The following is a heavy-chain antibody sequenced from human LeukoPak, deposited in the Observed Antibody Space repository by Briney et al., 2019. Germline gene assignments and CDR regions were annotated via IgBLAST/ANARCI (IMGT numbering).Heavy chain of an antibody. CDR2: TYYRSKWYN. CDR1: GDSVSRNTAG. J-gene: IGHJ6*03. CDR3: ARRGYCSSTSCYDLYYYYYYMDV. V-gene: IGHV6-1*01. D-gene: IGHD2-2*01. Sequence: SQTLSLTCAISGDSVSRNTAGWNWIRQSPSRGLEWLGRTYYRSKWYNDFAPSVRNRITINPDTSKNQFSLQLNSVTPEDTAVYYCARRGYCSSTSCYDLYYYYYYMDVWGKGTTVTISS.